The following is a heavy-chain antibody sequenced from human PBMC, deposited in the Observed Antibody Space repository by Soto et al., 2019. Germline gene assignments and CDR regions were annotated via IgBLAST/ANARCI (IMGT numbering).Heavy chain of an antibody. CDR3: ARDLGGITGTPVSGAFDI. CDR2: IWYDGSNK. D-gene: IGHD1-7*01. V-gene: IGHV3-33*01. CDR1: GFTFSSYG. J-gene: IGHJ3*02. Sequence: GGSLRLSCAASGFTFSSYGMHWVRQAPGKGLEWVAVIWYDGSNKYYADSVKGRFTISRDNSKNTLYLQMNSLRAEDTAVYYCARDLGGITGTPVSGAFDIWGQGTMVTVSS.